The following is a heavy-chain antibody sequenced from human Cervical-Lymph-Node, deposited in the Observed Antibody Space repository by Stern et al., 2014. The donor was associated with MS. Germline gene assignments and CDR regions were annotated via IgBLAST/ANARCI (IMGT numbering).Heavy chain of an antibody. CDR1: GYSFTDYY. D-gene: IGHD4-11*01. CDR3: ARDLADYRYYFDS. V-gene: IGHV1-2*02. Sequence: QVQLVQSGTDVKKPGASAKVSCEASGYSFTDYYIHWVRQAPGQGLEWIGWINPATGATTYAQNFEGRVTMTRDTSITTAYMELSRLSSDDTAVYYCARDLADYRYYFDSWGPGTLVTVSS. J-gene: IGHJ4*02. CDR2: INPATGAT.